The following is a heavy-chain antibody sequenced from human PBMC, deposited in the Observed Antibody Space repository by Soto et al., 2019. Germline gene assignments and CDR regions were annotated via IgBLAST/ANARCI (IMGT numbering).Heavy chain of an antibody. CDR1: GFTFSSYA. V-gene: IGHV3-23*01. CDR3: AKGGATVPHYYYYGMDV. J-gene: IGHJ6*02. CDR2: ISGSGGST. D-gene: IGHD1-26*01. Sequence: EVQLLESGGGLVQPGGSLRLSCAASGFTFSSYAMSWVRQAPGKGLEWVAAISGSGGSTYYADSVKGRFTISRDNSKHTLYLQMNTLRAEDTAVYYCAKGGATVPHYYYYGMDVWGQGTTVTVSS.